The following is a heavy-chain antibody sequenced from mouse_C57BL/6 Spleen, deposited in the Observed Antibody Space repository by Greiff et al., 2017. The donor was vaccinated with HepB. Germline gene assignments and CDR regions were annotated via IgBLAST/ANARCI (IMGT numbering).Heavy chain of an antibody. Sequence: EVKLVESEGGLVQPGSSMKLSCTASGFTFSDYYMAWVRQVPEKGLEWVANINYDGSSTYYLDSLKSRFIISRDNAKNILYLQMSSLKSEDTATYYCARANWYYAMDYWGQGTSVTVSS. CDR2: INYDGSST. CDR1: GFTFSDYY. D-gene: IGHD4-1*02. J-gene: IGHJ4*01. CDR3: ARANWYYAMDY. V-gene: IGHV5-16*01.